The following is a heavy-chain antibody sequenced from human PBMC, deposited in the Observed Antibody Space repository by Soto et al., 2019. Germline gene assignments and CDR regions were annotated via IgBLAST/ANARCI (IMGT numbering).Heavy chain of an antibody. Sequence: QVQLQESGPGLVKPSETLSLTCTVSGGSISSYYWSWIRQPPGKGLEWIGYIYYSGSTNYNPSLKSRVTISVDTXKNQFSXXXXXXXXXXXXXXXXXXXXXXXXXXXXXXYYYMDVWGKGTTVTVSS. J-gene: IGHJ6*03. CDR2: IYYSGST. CDR3: XXXXXXXXXXXXXXYYYMDV. CDR1: GGSISSYY. V-gene: IGHV4-59*01.